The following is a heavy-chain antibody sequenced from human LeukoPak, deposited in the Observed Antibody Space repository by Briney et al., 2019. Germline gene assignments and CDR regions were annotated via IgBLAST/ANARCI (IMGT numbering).Heavy chain of an antibody. V-gene: IGHV3-49*04. CDR1: GFTFGDYA. D-gene: IGHD6-19*01. CDR3: TRLRGCGWYLDY. Sequence: PGRSLRLSCTASGFTFGDYAVTWVRQAPGKGLEWVGLIRSKTYGGTTEYAASVKGRVAISRDDSKTIAYLQMGSLKTEDTAVYYCTRLRGCGWYLDYWGQGTLVTVSS. CDR2: IRSKTYGGTT. J-gene: IGHJ4*02.